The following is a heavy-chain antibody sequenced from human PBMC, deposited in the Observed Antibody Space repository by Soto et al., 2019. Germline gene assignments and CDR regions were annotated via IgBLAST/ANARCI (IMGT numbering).Heavy chain of an antibody. CDR2: IYYSGNT. CDR3: ARLGAYYQSLDP. Sequence: SETLSLTCTVSGGSISSGDYYWSWIRQPPGMALEWIAYIYYSGNTYYNPSLQSRVTISVDTSKNQFSLRLTSLTAADTAVYYCARLGAYYQSLDPWGPGTLVTVSS. V-gene: IGHV4-30-4*01. J-gene: IGHJ5*02. D-gene: IGHD2-21*01. CDR1: GGSISSGDYY.